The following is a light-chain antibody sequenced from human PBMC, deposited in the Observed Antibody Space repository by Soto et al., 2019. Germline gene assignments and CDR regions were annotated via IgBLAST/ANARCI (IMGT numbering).Light chain of an antibody. CDR2: GAS. Sequence: EIVMTQSPATLSVSPGERATLSCRASQSVSTSLAWYQQKPGQAPRLLISGASTRATGVPARFSGSGSETEFTLTLSSLQSEDFGVYYCEQYNNWWTFGQGTKVEIK. J-gene: IGKJ1*01. CDR1: QSVSTS. V-gene: IGKV3-15*01. CDR3: EQYNNWWT.